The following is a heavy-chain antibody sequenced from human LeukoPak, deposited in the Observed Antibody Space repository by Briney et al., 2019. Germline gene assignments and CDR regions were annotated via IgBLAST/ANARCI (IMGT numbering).Heavy chain of an antibody. CDR3: ARGYRLSAYSSSWYSALKNTVKYGTRALGFDY. J-gene: IGHJ4*02. D-gene: IGHD6-13*01. CDR2: ISAYNGNT. CDR1: GYTFTSYG. Sequence: APVKVSCKASGYTFTSYGISWVRQAPGQGLEWMGWISAYNGNTNYAQKLQGRVTMTTDTSTSTAYMELRGLRSDDTAVYYCARGYRLSAYSSSWYSALKNTVKYGTRALGFDYWGQGTLVTVSS. V-gene: IGHV1-18*01.